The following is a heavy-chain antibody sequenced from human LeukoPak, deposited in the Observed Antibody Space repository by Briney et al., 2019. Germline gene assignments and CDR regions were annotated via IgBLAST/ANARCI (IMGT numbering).Heavy chain of an antibody. D-gene: IGHD6-6*01. CDR2: IYYSGST. J-gene: IGHJ4*02. CDR1: GGSISSGGYY. Sequence: SETLSLTCTVSGGSISSGGYYWSWLRQHPGKGLEWIGYIYYSGSTYYNPSLKSRVTISVDTSKNQFSLKLSSVTAADTAVYYCARGGNWYSSSSALRRWGQGTLVTVSS. V-gene: IGHV4-31*03. CDR3: ARGGNWYSSSSALRR.